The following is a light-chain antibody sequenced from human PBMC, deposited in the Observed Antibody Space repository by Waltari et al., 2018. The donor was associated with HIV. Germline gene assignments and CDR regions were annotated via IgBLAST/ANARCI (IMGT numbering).Light chain of an antibody. CDR1: QSVSSSY. CDR2: GAS. CDR3: HQYGSSPET. V-gene: IGKV3-20*01. Sequence: EIVLTQSPGTLSLSPGERATLSCRASQSVSSSYLAWYQQKLGQAPRLLIYGASSRATGIPDRFSGSGSGTDFTLTISRLEPEDFAVYYCHQYGSSPETFGGGTKVEIQ. J-gene: IGKJ4*01.